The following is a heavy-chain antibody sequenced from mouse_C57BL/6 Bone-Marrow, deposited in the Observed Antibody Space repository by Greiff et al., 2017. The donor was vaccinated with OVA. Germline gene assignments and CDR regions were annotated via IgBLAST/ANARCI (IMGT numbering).Heavy chain of an antibody. CDR1: GFTFSDYG. Sequence: EVHLVESGGGLVKPGGSLKLSCAASGFTFSDYGMHWVRQAPGKGLEWVAYISSGSSTIYYADTVKGRFTISRDNAKNTLFLQMTSLRSEDTAMYYCARRDGYFDVWGTGTTVTVSS. V-gene: IGHV5-17*01. D-gene: IGHD3-3*01. J-gene: IGHJ1*03. CDR3: ARRDGYFDV. CDR2: ISSGSSTI.